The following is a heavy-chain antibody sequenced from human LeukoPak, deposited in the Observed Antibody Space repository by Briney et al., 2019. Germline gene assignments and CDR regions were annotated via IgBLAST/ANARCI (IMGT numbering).Heavy chain of an antibody. CDR1: GYTFTGYY. V-gene: IGHV1-46*01. D-gene: IGHD5-18*01. J-gene: IGHJ5*02. Sequence: ASVKVSCKASGYTFTGYYMHWVRQAPGQGLEWMGLINPSGGSTRYAQKFQGRVTMTRDMSTRTVYMELSSLRSEDTAVYYCARALPHRRLMDTTMEQHWFDPWGQGTLVTVSS. CDR2: INPSGGST. CDR3: ARALPHRRLMDTTMEQHWFDP.